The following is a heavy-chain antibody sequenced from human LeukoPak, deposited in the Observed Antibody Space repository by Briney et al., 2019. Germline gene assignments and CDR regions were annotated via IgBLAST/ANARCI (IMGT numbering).Heavy chain of an antibody. V-gene: IGHV1-69*11. J-gene: IGHJ4*02. D-gene: IGHD3-9*01. CDR2: IIPILGTA. CDR1: GGTSSSYA. Sequence: SVKVSCKASGGTSSSYAISWVRQAPGQGLEWMGRIIPILGTANYAQKFQGRVTITTDESTSTAYMELSSLRSEDTAVYYCARGHFDWLFPDYWGQGTLVTVSS. CDR3: ARGHFDWLFPDY.